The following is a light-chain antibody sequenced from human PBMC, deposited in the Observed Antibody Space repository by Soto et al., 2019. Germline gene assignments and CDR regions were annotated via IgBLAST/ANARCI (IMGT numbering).Light chain of an antibody. CDR3: QQYGSSPPYT. CDR2: GAS. J-gene: IGKJ2*01. CDR1: QSVSSSY. V-gene: IGKV3-20*01. Sequence: EIVLTQSPGTLSLSPGERATLSCRASQSVSSSYLAWYQQKPGQAPSLLIYGASSRATGIPDRFSGSGSGTDFTLNISRLEPEDVAVYYCQQYGSSPPYTFGHGTKLEIK.